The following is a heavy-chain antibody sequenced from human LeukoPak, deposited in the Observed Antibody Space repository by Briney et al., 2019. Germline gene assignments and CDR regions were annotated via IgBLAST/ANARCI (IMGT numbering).Heavy chain of an antibody. J-gene: IGHJ3*02. CDR1: GYTFTSYA. D-gene: IGHD6-13*01. Sequence: ASVKVSCKASGYTFTSYAMHWVRQAPGQRLEWMGWINAGNGNTKYSQKFQGRVTITRDTSASTAYMELSSLRSEDTAVYYCARDIGYSSSWYAFDIWGQGTMVTVSS. V-gene: IGHV1-3*01. CDR2: INAGNGNT. CDR3: ARDIGYSSSWYAFDI.